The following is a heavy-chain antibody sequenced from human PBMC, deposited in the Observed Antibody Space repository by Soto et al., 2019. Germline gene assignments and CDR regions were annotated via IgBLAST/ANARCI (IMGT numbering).Heavy chain of an antibody. Sequence: GASVKVSCKASGYNFMPYGVNWVRQAPGQGLEWMGWISPWKGNTNYAQSFQGRATMTTDTSTSTAYMELRSLTSDDTAVYYCARDLDPSGSYYTDYWGPGTLVTVSS. D-gene: IGHD3-10*01. V-gene: IGHV1-18*04. J-gene: IGHJ4*02. CDR1: GYNFMPYG. CDR3: ARDLDPSGSYYTDY. CDR2: ISPWKGNT.